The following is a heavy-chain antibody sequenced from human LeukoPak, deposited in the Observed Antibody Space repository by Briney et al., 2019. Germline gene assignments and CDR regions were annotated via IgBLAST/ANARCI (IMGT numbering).Heavy chain of an antibody. D-gene: IGHD5-12*01. Sequence: SETLSLTCTVSGGSISSYYWSWIRQPPGKGLEWIGYIYYSGSTNYNPSLKSRVTISVDTSKNQFSLKLSSVTAADTAVYYCARTGSGRDYYGMDVWGQGTSVTVSS. CDR2: IYYSGST. CDR3: ARTGSGRDYYGMDV. J-gene: IGHJ6*02. CDR1: GGSISSYY. V-gene: IGHV4-59*08.